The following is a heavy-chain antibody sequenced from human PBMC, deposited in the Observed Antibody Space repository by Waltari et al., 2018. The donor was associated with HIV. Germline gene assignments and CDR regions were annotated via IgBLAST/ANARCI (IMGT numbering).Heavy chain of an antibody. V-gene: IGHV3-30*18. CDR2: ISYDGSNK. Sequence: QVQLVESGGGVVQPGGSLRLSCAASGFTFSSYGMHWVRQAPGKGLEWVAVISYDGSNKYYADSVKGRFTISRDNSKNTLYLQMNSLRAEDTAVYYCAKDARFLDLDYYYGMDVWGQGTTVTVSS. CDR3: AKDARFLDLDYYYGMDV. CDR1: GFTFSSYG. J-gene: IGHJ6*02. D-gene: IGHD3-3*01.